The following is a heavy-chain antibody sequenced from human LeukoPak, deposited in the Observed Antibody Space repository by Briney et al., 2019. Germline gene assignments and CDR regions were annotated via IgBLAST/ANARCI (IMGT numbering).Heavy chain of an antibody. D-gene: IGHD1-14*01. Sequence: GGSLRLSCAASGFTFSSYGMHWVRQAPGKGLEWVAVISYDGSNKYYADSVKGRFTISRDNSKNTLYLQMNSLRAEDTAVYYCAKDQPLVTPDGMDVWGQGTTVTVSS. V-gene: IGHV3-30*18. CDR1: GFTFSSYG. CDR2: ISYDGSNK. CDR3: AKDQPLVTPDGMDV. J-gene: IGHJ6*02.